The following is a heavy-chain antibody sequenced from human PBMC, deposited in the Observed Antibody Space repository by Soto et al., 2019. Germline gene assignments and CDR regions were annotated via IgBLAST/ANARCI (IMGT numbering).Heavy chain of an antibody. D-gene: IGHD4-17*01. Sequence: SVKVSCKASGFTFTSSAVQWVRQARGQRLEWIGWIVVGSGNTNYAQKFQERVTITRDMSTSTAYMELSSLRSEDTAMYYCAREGGDYGPLHYYYGMDVWGQGTTVTVSS. J-gene: IGHJ6*02. CDR3: AREGGDYGPLHYYYGMDV. CDR2: IVVGSGNT. CDR1: GFTFTSSA. V-gene: IGHV1-58*01.